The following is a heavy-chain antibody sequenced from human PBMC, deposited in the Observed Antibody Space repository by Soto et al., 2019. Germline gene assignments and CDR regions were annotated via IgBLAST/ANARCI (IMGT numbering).Heavy chain of an antibody. D-gene: IGHD6-13*01. CDR1: GFTFSSYA. CDR2: ISGSGGST. Sequence: EVQLLESGGGLVQPGVSLRLSCAASGFTFSSYAMSWVRQAPGKGLEWVSAISGSGGSTYYADSVTGRFTISRDNSKNTLYLQMNSLRAEDTAVYYCAKRPKAAADHWYFDLWGRGTLVTVSS. CDR3: AKRPKAAADHWYFDL. J-gene: IGHJ2*01. V-gene: IGHV3-23*01.